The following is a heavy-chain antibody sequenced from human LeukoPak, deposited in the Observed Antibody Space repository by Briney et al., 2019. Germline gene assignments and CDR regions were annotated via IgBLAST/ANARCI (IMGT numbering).Heavy chain of an antibody. Sequence: ASVKLSCKASGYTVSSYGISWVRQAPGQGLEWMGWISAYNGNTNYAQQLQVRVTMTTDTSTSTAYMELRSLRSDDTAVYYCARAVEYCSSRRLGPLYYYYLDVWGKGTTVTVSS. D-gene: IGHD6-6*01. V-gene: IGHV1-18*01. CDR1: GYTVSSYG. CDR3: ARAVEYCSSRRLGPLYYYYLDV. J-gene: IGHJ6*03. CDR2: ISAYNGNT.